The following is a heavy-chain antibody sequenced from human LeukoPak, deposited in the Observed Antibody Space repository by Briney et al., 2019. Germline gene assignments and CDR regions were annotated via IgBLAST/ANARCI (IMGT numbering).Heavy chain of an antibody. V-gene: IGHV1-46*01. Sequence: GASVKVSCKASGYTFTSYYMHWVRQAPGQGLEWMGIINPSGGSTSYAQKFQGRVTMTRNTFISTAYMELSSLRSEDTAVYYCARAPYSSGCDYWGQGTLVTVSS. CDR2: INPSGGST. CDR3: ARAPYSSGCDY. J-gene: IGHJ4*02. CDR1: GYTFTSYY. D-gene: IGHD6-19*01.